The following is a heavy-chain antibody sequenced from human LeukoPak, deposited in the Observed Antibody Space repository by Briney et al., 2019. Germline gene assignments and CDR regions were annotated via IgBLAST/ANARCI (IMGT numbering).Heavy chain of an antibody. V-gene: IGHV4-61*05. CDR1: GASISSTSYY. CDR2: IYYSGST. J-gene: IGHJ4*02. CDR3: ARGTVILDY. Sequence: SETLSLTCTVSGASISSTSYYWGWIRQPPGKGLEWIGYIYYSGSTKYNPSLKSRVTISIDTSKNEFSLKLSSVTAADTAIYYCARGTVILDYWGQGTLVTVSS. D-gene: IGHD4-17*01.